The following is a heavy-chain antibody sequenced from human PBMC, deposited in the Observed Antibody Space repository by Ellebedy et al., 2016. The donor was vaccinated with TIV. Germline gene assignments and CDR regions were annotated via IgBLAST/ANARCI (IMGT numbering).Heavy chain of an antibody. D-gene: IGHD5-18*01. J-gene: IGHJ4*02. CDR2: ISWNSGSI. CDR1: GFTFSSYW. CDR3: AKDIGPHPDTAMDY. V-gene: IGHV3-9*01. Sequence: SLKISXAASGFTFSSYWMHWVRQGPGKGLEWVSGISWNSGSIGYADSVKGRFTISRDNAKNSLYLQMNSLRAEDTALYYCAKDIGPHPDTAMDYWGQGTLVTVSS.